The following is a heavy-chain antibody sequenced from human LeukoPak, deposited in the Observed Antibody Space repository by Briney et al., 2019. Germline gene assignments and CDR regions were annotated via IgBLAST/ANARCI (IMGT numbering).Heavy chain of an antibody. CDR3: ANRPCSGGSCIWSY. D-gene: IGHD2-15*01. CDR1: GFTFSSYA. J-gene: IGHJ4*02. V-gene: IGHV3-23*01. CDR2: ISGSGGST. Sequence: GGSLRLSCAASGFTFSSYAMSWVRQAPGKGLEWVSAISGSGGSTYYADSVKGRFTISRDNSKNTLYLQMNSLRAEDTAVYYCANRPCSGGSCIWSYWGQGTLVTVSS.